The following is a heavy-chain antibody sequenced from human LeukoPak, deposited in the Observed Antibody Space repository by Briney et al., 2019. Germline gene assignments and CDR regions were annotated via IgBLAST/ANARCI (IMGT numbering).Heavy chain of an antibody. CDR1: GGSLSSGSYY. J-gene: IGHJ6*03. D-gene: IGHD3-10*01. Sequence: SETLSLTCTVSGGSLSSGSYYWGWLRQPAGRGLEWIGRIFTSGSTNYNPSLKSRVTISVDTSKNQFSLKVSSVTAADTAVYYCAREGKITMVRGVIRYYYMDVWGKGTTVTISS. CDR3: AREGKITMVRGVIRYYYMDV. CDR2: IFTSGST. V-gene: IGHV4-61*02.